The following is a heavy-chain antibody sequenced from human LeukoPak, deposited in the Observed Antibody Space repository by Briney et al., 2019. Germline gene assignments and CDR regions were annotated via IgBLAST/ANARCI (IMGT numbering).Heavy chain of an antibody. Sequence: PGGSLRLSCAASGFTFSSYSMNWVRQAPGKGLEWVSSISSSSSYIYYADSVKGRFTISRDNAKNSLYLQMNSLRAEDTAVYYCARTLINYDSSGYYAFDASDIWGQGTMVTVSS. D-gene: IGHD3-22*01. CDR2: ISSSSSYI. V-gene: IGHV3-21*01. CDR3: ARTLINYDSSGYYAFDASDI. CDR1: GFTFSSYS. J-gene: IGHJ3*02.